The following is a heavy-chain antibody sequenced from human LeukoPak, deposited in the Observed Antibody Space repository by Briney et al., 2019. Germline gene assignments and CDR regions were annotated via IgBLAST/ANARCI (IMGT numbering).Heavy chain of an antibody. V-gene: IGHV1-69*06. Sequence: SVKVSCRASGGTFSSYAISWVRRAPGQGLEWMGGIIPIFGTANYAQKFQGRVTITADKSTSTAYMELSSLRSEDTAVYYCARAAVPYDTNWFDPWGQGALVTVSS. CDR2: IIPIFGTA. CDR1: GGTFSSYA. CDR3: ARAAVPYDTNWFDP. D-gene: IGHD2-2*01. J-gene: IGHJ5*02.